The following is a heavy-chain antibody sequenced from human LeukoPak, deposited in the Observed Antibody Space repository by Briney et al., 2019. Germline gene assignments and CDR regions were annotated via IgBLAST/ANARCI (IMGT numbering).Heavy chain of an antibody. CDR2: INPNSGGK. V-gene: IGHV1-2*02. CDR1: GYPFTTYY. J-gene: IGHJ5*02. D-gene: IGHD3-10*01. Sequence: GASVKVSCKASGYPFTTYYMHWVRQAPGQGLEWMGWINPNSGGKNYAQKFQGRVTMTRDTSISTAYMELSRLRSDDTAVYYCARSLPPLRGEWCDLWGKETVLTVS. CDR3: ARSLPPLRGEWCDL.